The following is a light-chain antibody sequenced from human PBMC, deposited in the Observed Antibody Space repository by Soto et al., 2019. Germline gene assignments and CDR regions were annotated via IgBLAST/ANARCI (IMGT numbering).Light chain of an antibody. Sequence: QSALTQPPSASGSPGRSVTISCTGTSSDVGGYDYVSWYQQHPGKAPKLLIYEVSKRPSGVPDRFSGSKSGNTASLTVSGLQTDDEADYNCSSYAGRNNYVFGTGTKLTV. V-gene: IGLV2-8*01. J-gene: IGLJ1*01. CDR2: EVS. CDR3: SSYAGRNNYV. CDR1: SSDVGGYDY.